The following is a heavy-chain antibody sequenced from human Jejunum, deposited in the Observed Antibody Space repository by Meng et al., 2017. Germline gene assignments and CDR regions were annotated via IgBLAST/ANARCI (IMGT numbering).Heavy chain of an antibody. D-gene: IGHD6-19*01. Sequence: ASVKVSCKASGYTFTGYYMHWVRQAPGQGLEWMGWINPNSGGTNYAQKFQGRVTMTRDTSISTAYMELSRMRSDDTAVDYCARGEDSSGWTAAGGYFDYWGQGTLVTVSS. J-gene: IGHJ4*02. CDR3: ARGEDSSGWTAAGGYFDY. V-gene: IGHV1-2*02. CDR1: GYTFTGYY. CDR2: INPNSGGT.